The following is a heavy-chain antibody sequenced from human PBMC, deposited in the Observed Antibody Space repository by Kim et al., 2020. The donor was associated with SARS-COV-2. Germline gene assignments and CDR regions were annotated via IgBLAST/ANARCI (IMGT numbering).Heavy chain of an antibody. Sequence: QKYRGRDTITADESTSTAYMELSSLRSEDTAVYYCARSLIAVAGTGAFDIWGQGTMVTVSS. V-gene: IGHV1-69*01. J-gene: IGHJ3*02. CDR3: ARSLIAVAGTGAFDI. D-gene: IGHD6-19*01.